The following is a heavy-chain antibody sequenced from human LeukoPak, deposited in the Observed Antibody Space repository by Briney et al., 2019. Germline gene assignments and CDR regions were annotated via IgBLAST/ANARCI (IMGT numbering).Heavy chain of an antibody. V-gene: IGHV3-30-3*01. CDR2: ISYDGSNK. CDR1: GFTFSSYA. CDR3: ATSMTDDASDI. Sequence: GRSLRLSCAASGFTFSSYAMHWVRQAPGKGLEWVAVISYDGSNKYYADSVKGRFTISRDNSKNTLYLQMNSLRAEDTAVYYCATSMTDDASDIWGQGTMVTVSS. J-gene: IGHJ3*02.